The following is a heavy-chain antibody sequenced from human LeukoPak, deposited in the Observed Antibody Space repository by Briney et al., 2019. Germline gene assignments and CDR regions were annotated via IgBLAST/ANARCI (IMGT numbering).Heavy chain of an antibody. Sequence: GGSLRLSCAASGFTFDDYAMHWVRQAPGKGLEWVSAISGSGGSTYYADSVKGRFTISRDNSKNTLYLQMNSLRAEDTAVYYCAKLPIVVVVAANDAFDIWGQGTMVTVSS. D-gene: IGHD2-15*01. CDR2: ISGSGGST. CDR3: AKLPIVVVVAANDAFDI. CDR1: GFTFDDYA. J-gene: IGHJ3*02. V-gene: IGHV3-23*01.